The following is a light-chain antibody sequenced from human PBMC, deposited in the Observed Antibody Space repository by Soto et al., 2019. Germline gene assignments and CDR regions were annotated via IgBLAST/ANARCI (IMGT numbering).Light chain of an antibody. Sequence: QSALTQPASVSGSPGQSITISCTGTSSDVGGYNYVSWYQQHPGKAPKLMIYEVSNRPSGVSFRFSGSKSGNTASLTISGLQAEDEADYYCSSYTSRTNYVSGNGTKLT. CDR2: EVS. V-gene: IGLV2-14*01. CDR1: SSDVGGYNY. J-gene: IGLJ1*01. CDR3: SSYTSRTNYV.